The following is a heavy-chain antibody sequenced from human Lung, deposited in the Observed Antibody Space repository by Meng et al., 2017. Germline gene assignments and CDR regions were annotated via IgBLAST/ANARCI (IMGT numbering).Heavy chain of an antibody. V-gene: IGHV1-2*06. CDR3: ARDEDISAAGKLFGDY. CDR1: GYNLPDYY. J-gene: IGHJ4*02. Sequence: VQLVQSGAEGTKPGASVKVPRKPSGYNLPDYYIYWVRQAPGQGLEWMGRIDPKNGDTHYAQKFQGRVTMTGDTSISTAYMDLSGLRSDDTAVYYCARDEDISAAGKLFGDYWGQGTLVTVSS. D-gene: IGHD6-13*01. CDR2: IDPKNGDT.